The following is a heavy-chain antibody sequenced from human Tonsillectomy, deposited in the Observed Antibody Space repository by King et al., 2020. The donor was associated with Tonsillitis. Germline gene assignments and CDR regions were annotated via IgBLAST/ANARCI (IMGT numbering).Heavy chain of an antibody. Sequence: QLVQSGAEVKKPGASVKVSCKASGYTFTSYGISWVRQAPGQGLEWRGWISAYNGNTNYAQKLQGRVTMTPDTSTSTAYMELRSLRSDDTAVYYCARTVRSSSSFYYYYYMDVWGKGTTVTVSS. D-gene: IGHD6-6*01. CDR3: ARTVRSSSSFYYYYYMDV. J-gene: IGHJ6*03. CDR1: GYTFTSYG. CDR2: ISAYNGNT. V-gene: IGHV1-18*01.